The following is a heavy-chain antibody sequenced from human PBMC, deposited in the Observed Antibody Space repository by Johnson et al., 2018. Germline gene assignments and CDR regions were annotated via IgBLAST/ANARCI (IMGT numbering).Heavy chain of an antibody. CDR1: GYTFTSYS. Sequence: QVQLVQSGAEVKKPGASXKVSCQASGYTFTSYSMHWVRQAPGQGLEWMGIINPTGGSTTYAQRFQGRVTMTRDTSTSTVYMELSSLRSDDTAVYYCARGQWLVSYMDVWGKGTTVTVSS. V-gene: IGHV1-46*01. D-gene: IGHD6-19*01. J-gene: IGHJ6*03. CDR3: ARGQWLVSYMDV. CDR2: INPTGGST.